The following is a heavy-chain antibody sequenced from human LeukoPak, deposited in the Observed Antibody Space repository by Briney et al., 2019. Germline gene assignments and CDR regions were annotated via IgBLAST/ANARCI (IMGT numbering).Heavy chain of an antibody. CDR3: ASYWEQYSSGWYYFDY. D-gene: IGHD6-19*01. CDR1: GFTFSDYY. V-gene: IGHV3-11*01. CDR2: ISSSGSTI. J-gene: IGHJ4*02. Sequence: PGGSLRLSCAASGFTFSDYYMSWIRQAPGKGLEWVSYISSSGSTIYYADSVKGRFTISRDNAKNSLYLQMNSLRAEDTAVYYCASYWEQYSSGWYYFDYWGQGTLVTVSS.